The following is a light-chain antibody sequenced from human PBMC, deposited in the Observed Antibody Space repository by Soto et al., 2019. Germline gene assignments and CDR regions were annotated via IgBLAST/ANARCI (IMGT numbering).Light chain of an antibody. J-gene: IGKJ1*01. V-gene: IGKV3-20*01. CDR3: QQYGSSPRT. CDR1: QSLSSSQ. CDR2: DAS. Sequence: EIVLTQSPGTLSLSPGERATLSCRASQSLSSSQLAWYQQKPGQAPRLLIHDASSRATGISDRFTGSGSGTDFTLTITTLEPEDFAVYYCQQYGSSPRTFGLGTKVDSK.